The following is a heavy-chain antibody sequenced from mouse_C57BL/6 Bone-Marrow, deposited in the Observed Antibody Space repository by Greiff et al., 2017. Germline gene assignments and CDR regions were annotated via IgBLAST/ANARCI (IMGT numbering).Heavy chain of an antibody. CDR2: IDPSDSYT. Sequence: QVQLQQPGAELVKPGASVKLSCKASGYTFTSYWMQWVKQRPGQGLEWIGEIDPSDSYTNYNQKFKGKATLTVDTSSSTAYMQLSSLTSEDSAVYYCARGATVGFDYWGQGTTLTVSS. CDR3: ARGATVGFDY. J-gene: IGHJ2*01. CDR1: GYTFTSYW. D-gene: IGHD1-1*01. V-gene: IGHV1-50*01.